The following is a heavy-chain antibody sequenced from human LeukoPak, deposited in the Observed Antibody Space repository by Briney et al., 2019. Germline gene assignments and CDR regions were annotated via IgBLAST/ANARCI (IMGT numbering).Heavy chain of an antibody. CDR3: ARHGGGGRDGYTAGNWFDP. CDR1: GYTFTSYG. J-gene: IGHJ5*02. CDR2: ISAYNGNT. V-gene: IGHV1-18*01. Sequence: ASVKVSCKASGYTFTSYGISWVRQAPGQGLEWMGWISAYNGNTNYAQKLQGRVTMTTDTSTSTAYMELRSLRSDDTAVYYCARHGGGGRDGYTAGNWFDPWGQGTLVTVSS. D-gene: IGHD5-24*01.